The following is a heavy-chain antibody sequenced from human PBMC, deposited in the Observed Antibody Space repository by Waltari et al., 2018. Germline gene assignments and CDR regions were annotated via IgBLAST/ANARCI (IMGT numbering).Heavy chain of an antibody. CDR3: AKDSRGYSGWVDY. CDR1: GFTFDDSA. Sequence: EVQLVESGGVVVQPGGSLRLPCAASGFTFDDSAMHWVRQAPGKGLEWVSLISWEGSTTSYADSVKGRFTISRDNSKNSLYLQMNSLRAEDNALYYCAKDSRGYSGWVDYWGQGTLVTVSS. D-gene: IGHD6-19*01. J-gene: IGHJ4*02. V-gene: IGHV3-43D*03. CDR2: ISWEGSTT.